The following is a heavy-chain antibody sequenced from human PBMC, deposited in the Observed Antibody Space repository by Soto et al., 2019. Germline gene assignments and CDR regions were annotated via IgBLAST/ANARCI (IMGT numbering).Heavy chain of an antibody. CDR3: ARGGGIWGSYRYFDY. CDR2: ISSSSSYI. CDR1: GFTFSSYS. D-gene: IGHD3-16*02. J-gene: IGHJ4*02. Sequence: EVQLVESGGGLVKPGGSLRLSCAASGFTFSSYSMNWVRQAPGKGLEWVSSISSSSSYIYYADSVKGRFTISRDNAKNSLYLQMNSLRAEDTAVYYFARGGGIWGSYRYFDYWGQGTLVTVSS. V-gene: IGHV3-21*01.